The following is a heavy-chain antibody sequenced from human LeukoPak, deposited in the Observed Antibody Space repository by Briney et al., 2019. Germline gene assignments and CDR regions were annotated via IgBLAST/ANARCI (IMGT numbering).Heavy chain of an antibody. CDR3: ARGEYDSSAYWGYYFEN. V-gene: IGHV4-61*02. Sequence: PSEALSLTCTVSGVSISTGSYYWSWIRQPAGKGLEWIGRIYSSGSTNYSPSFKSRVTISVDTSKNQFSPNLSSVTAADTAVYYCARGEYDSSAYWGYYFENWGQGTLVTVSS. CDR2: IYSSGST. D-gene: IGHD3-22*01. CDR1: GVSISTGSYY. J-gene: IGHJ4*02.